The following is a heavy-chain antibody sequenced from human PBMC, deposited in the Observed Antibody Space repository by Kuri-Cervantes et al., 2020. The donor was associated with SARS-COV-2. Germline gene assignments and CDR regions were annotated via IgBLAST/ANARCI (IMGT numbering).Heavy chain of an antibody. D-gene: IGHD1-26*01. CDR3: AREALGWELLVSAFDI. Sequence: GGSLRLSCAACGFTFSSYDMHWVRQAPGKGLEWVAVISYDGSNKYYADSVKGRFTISRDNSKNTLYLQMNSLRAEDTAVYYCAREALGWELLVSAFDIWGQGTMVTVSS. V-gene: IGHV3-30-3*01. CDR1: GFTFSSYD. CDR2: ISYDGSNK. J-gene: IGHJ3*02.